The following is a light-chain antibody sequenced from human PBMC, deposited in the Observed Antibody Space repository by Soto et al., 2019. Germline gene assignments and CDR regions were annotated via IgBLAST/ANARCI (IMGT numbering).Light chain of an antibody. CDR1: SSNIGAGYD. V-gene: IGLV1-40*01. CDR2: GNS. CDR3: QSYDSSLSGLWV. Sequence: QSVLTQPPSVSGAPGQRVTISCTGSSSNIGAGYDVHWYQQLPGTAPKLLIYGNSNRPSGVPDRFSGSKSGTSASLAITGLQAGDEADYYCQSYDSSLSGLWVFGGGTKLTVL. J-gene: IGLJ3*02.